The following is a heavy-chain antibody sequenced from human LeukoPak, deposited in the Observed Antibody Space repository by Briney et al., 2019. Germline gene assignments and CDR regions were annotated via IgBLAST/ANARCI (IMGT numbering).Heavy chain of an antibody. J-gene: IGHJ5*02. Sequence: PGESLKISCKGSGYSFSSYWIGWVRQMPGKGLEWMGIIYPGDSDTRYSPSFQGQVTISADKSISTAYLQWSSLKASDTAMYYCARHAQAPPIVGATDWFDPWGQGTLVTVSS. V-gene: IGHV5-51*01. CDR1: GYSFSSYW. D-gene: IGHD1-26*01. CDR2: IYPGDSDT. CDR3: ARHAQAPPIVGATDWFDP.